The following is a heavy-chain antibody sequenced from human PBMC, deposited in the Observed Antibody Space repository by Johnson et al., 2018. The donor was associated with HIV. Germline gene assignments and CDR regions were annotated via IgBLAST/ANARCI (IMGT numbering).Heavy chain of an antibody. V-gene: IGHV3-66*04. CDR3: AKQGGSRLHLWVDAFDI. CDR1: GFTVGTNY. D-gene: IGHD3-10*01. Sequence: VQLVESGGGLVQPGGSLRLSCAASGFTVGTNYLNWVRQAPGKGLEWVSVFYRDRSTFYADSVKGRFTISRDNSKNTLYLQMNSLRAEDTAVYYCAKQGGSRLHLWVDAFDIWGQGTMVTVSS. CDR2: FYRDRST. J-gene: IGHJ3*02.